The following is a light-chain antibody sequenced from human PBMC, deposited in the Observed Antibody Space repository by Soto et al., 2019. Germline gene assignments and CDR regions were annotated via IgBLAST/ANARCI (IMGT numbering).Light chain of an antibody. CDR3: CSFAGSYTLWV. Sequence: QSALTQPRSVSGSPGQSVTISCTGTSSDVGDYNYVSWYQQYPGQAPKLVIYDVSKRPLGVPDRFSASKSGNSASLTISGLRAEDEADYYCCSFAGSYTLWVFGGGTKQTVL. CDR2: DVS. V-gene: IGLV2-11*01. CDR1: SSDVGDYNY. J-gene: IGLJ3*02.